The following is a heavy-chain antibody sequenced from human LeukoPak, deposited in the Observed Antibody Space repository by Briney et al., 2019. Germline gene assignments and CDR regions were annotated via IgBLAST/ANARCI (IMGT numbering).Heavy chain of an antibody. D-gene: IGHD3-22*01. V-gene: IGHV1-69*06. J-gene: IGHJ4*02. Sequence: SVKVSCKASGGTFSSYAISWVRQAPGQGLEWMGGITPIFGTANYAQKFQGRVTITADKSTSTAYMELSSLRSEDTAVYYCARSAYDSSGYHLDYWGQGTLVTVSS. CDR1: GGTFSSYA. CDR2: ITPIFGTA. CDR3: ARSAYDSSGYHLDY.